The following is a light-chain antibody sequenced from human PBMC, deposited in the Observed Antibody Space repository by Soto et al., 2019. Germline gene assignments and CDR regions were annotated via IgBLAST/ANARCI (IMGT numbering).Light chain of an antibody. CDR3: QSYERSLSAL. CDR1: SSNIGAGYD. V-gene: IGLV1-40*01. Sequence: QSVLTQPPSVSGAPGQRVTISCTGSSSNIGAGYDVHWYQQLPGTAPKLLIYGNSNRPSGVPDRFSGSKSGTSASLAITGIQAEDEADYSCQSYERSLSALFGGGTKVTVL. J-gene: IGLJ3*02. CDR2: GNS.